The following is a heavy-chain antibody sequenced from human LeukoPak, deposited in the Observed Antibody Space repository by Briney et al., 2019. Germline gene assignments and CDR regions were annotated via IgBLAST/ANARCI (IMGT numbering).Heavy chain of an antibody. J-gene: IGHJ1*01. CDR2: IHHRGGT. CDR1: GGSISSDNW. V-gene: IGHV4-4*02. CDR3: TTNGWYCLDH. Sequence: SETLSLTCAVSGGSISSDNWWSWVRPPPGKRLEWIGEIHHRGGTNYNPSLQSRVTISVDKSNNHFSLRLTSVTAADTAVYYCTTNGWYCLDHWGQGALVTVSS. D-gene: IGHD6-19*01.